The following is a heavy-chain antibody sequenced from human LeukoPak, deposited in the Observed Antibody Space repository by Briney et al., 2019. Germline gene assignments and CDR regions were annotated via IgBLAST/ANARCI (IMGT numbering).Heavy chain of an antibody. D-gene: IGHD4-17*01. Sequence: GGSLRLSFAASGFTFSSYAMSWVRQAPGKGLEWVSAISGSGGSTYYADSVKGRVTISRDNSKNTLYLQMNSLRAEDTAVYYCAKDLKSTVSVSAFDIWGQGTMVTVSS. V-gene: IGHV3-23*01. CDR1: GFTFSSYA. CDR2: ISGSGGST. J-gene: IGHJ3*02. CDR3: AKDLKSTVSVSAFDI.